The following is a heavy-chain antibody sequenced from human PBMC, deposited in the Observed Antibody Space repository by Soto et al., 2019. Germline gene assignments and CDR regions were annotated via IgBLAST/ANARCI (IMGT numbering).Heavy chain of an antibody. CDR1: GGSINSGGYS. CDR2: IYQSGST. D-gene: IGHD2-2*01. V-gene: IGHV4-30-2*01. J-gene: IGHJ4*02. Sequence: QLQLQESGSGLVKPSQTLSLTCDVSGGSINSGGYSWSWIRQPPGKGLEWVGYIYQSGSTYNNPSLRSRLTRSIVRSKDQFSLKLTSVTAADTAVYYCARGGRLGYCGSNTCHNSFDHWGQGTLVTVSS. CDR3: ARGGRLGYCGSNTCHNSFDH.